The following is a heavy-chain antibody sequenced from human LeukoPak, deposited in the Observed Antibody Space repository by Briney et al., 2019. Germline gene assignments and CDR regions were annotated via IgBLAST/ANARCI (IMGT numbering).Heavy chain of an antibody. CDR1: GYSISSGYY. Sequence: SETLSLTCTVSGYSISSGYYWGWIRQPPGKGLEWIGSIYHSGSTYYNPSLKSRVTISVDTSKNQFSLKLSSVTAADTAVYYCARVESGGYDGNFDYWGQGTLVTVSS. J-gene: IGHJ4*02. V-gene: IGHV4-38-2*02. CDR3: ARVESGGYDGNFDY. CDR2: IYHSGST. D-gene: IGHD5-12*01.